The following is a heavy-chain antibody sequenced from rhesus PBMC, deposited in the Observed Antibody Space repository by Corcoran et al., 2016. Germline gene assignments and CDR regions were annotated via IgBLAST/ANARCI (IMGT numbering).Heavy chain of an antibody. CDR1: GASFGSYW. D-gene: IGHD4-29*01. V-gene: IGHV4-80*01. CDR2: NNGHSGTT. CDR3: STNDYGTSYRFDV. Sequence: QVQLQESGPGLVKPSETLSLTCAVSGASFGSYWWSWLRQAPGKGLAWIGENNGHSGTTNYRPSLQSRVTISKSASKTQLSLNLNFLTDADTAVYYCSTNDYGTSYRFDVWGPGVLVTVSS. J-gene: IGHJ5-1*01.